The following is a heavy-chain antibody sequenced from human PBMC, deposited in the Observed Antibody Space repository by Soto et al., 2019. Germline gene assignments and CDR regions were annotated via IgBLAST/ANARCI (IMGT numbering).Heavy chain of an antibody. CDR3: ARGTQLRFLEWLLNY. D-gene: IGHD3-3*01. CDR1: GGTFSSHA. CDR2: IIPIFGTA. J-gene: IGHJ4*02. Sequence: SVKVSCKASGGTFSSHAISWVRQSPGQGLEWMGGIIPIFGTANYAQKFQGRVTITADESTSTAYMELSSLRSEDTAVYYCARGTQLRFLEWLLNYWGQGTLVTVSS. V-gene: IGHV1-69*13.